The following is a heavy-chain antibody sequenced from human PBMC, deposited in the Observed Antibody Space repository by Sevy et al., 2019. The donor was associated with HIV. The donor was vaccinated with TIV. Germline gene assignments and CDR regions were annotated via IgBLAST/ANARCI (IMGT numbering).Heavy chain of an antibody. Sequence: GGSLRLSCVVSGFSVRDNYVSWVRQVAGRGLEWVSIIYSAGATYYRDSVKGRFTISRHTSENTVYLQMNSLRTEDTALYYCMGGNSYGDAFNIWGQGTKVTVSS. V-gene: IGHV3-53*04. CDR1: GFSVRDNY. J-gene: IGHJ3*02. CDR2: IYSAGAT. D-gene: IGHD5-18*01. CDR3: MGGNSYGDAFNI.